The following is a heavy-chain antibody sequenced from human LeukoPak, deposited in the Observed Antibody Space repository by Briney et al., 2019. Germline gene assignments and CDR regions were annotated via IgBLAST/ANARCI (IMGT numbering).Heavy chain of an antibody. CDR2: ISSSSSYI. J-gene: IGHJ5*02. CDR1: GFTFSSYS. V-gene: IGHV3-21*01. Sequence: GGSLRLSCAASGFTFSSYSMNWVRQAPGKGLEGVSSISSSSSYIYYADSVKGRFTISRDNAKNSLYLQMNSLRAEDTAAYYCAGGQWLLNWFDPWGQGTLVTVSS. CDR3: AGGQWLLNWFDP. D-gene: IGHD6-19*01.